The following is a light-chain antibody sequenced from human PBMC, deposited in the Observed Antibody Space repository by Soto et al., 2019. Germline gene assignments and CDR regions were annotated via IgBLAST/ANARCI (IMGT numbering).Light chain of an antibody. CDR1: SSDVGGYNY. CDR3: SSYTSSSTVV. J-gene: IGLJ2*01. V-gene: IGLV2-14*01. CDR2: EVS. Sequence: QSVLTQPASVSGSPGQSITISCTGTSSDVGGYNYVSWYQQHPDKAPKLMIYEVSNRPSGVSNRFSGSKSGNTASLTISGLQAEDEADYCCSSYTSSSTVVFGGGTKLTVL.